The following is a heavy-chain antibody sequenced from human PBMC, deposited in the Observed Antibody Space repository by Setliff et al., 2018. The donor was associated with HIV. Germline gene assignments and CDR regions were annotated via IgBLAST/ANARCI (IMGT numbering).Heavy chain of an antibody. Sequence: SETLSLTCTVSGGSISSYYWSWIRQSPGKGLEWIGEINHSGSTHYNPPLKSRATISVDTSKNQFSLRLNSVTAADTAVYYWARGATLLPGYSDRWEYFYMDVWGKGTTVTVSS. CDR3: ARGATLLPGYSDRWEYFYMDV. J-gene: IGHJ6*03. V-gene: IGHV4-34*01. CDR1: GGSISSYY. D-gene: IGHD5-12*01. CDR2: INHSGST.